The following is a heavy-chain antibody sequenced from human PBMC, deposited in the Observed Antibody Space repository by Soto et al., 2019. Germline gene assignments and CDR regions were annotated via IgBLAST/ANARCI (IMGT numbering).Heavy chain of an antibody. CDR3: TSDRYPRFYHGSGSYPYY. D-gene: IGHD3-10*01. Sequence: GGSLRLSCGASGFTFSSFWMSWFRQAPGKGLEWVANIKTDGSETHYVDSVKGRFTISRDNPKTSLFLQMNSLRVEDTAVYFCTSDRYPRFYHGSGSYPYYWGQGTPVTVSS. J-gene: IGHJ4*02. CDR1: GFTFSSFW. CDR2: IKTDGSET. V-gene: IGHV3-7*03.